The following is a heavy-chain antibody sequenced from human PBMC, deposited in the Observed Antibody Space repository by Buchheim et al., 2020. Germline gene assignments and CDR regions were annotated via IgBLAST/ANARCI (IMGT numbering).Heavy chain of an antibody. Sequence: QVQLVESGGGVVQPGRSLRLSCAASGFTFSSYGMHWVRQAPGKGLEWVAVISYDGSNKYYSDSVKGRFTISRDNSKNTLYLQMNSLRAEDTAVYYCAKDGPPYDILTGYYGGYYGMDVWGQGTT. V-gene: IGHV3-30*18. J-gene: IGHJ6*02. CDR1: GFTFSSYG. D-gene: IGHD3-9*01. CDR3: AKDGPPYDILTGYYGGYYGMDV. CDR2: ISYDGSNK.